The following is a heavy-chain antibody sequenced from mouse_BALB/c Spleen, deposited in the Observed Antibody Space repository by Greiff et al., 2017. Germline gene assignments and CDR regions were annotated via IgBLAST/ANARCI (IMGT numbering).Heavy chain of an antibody. CDR3: ARHDHYGKGNYAMDY. CDR1: GFTFSSYG. J-gene: IGHJ4*01. V-gene: IGHV5-6*01. D-gene: IGHD2-1*01. CDR2: ISSGGSYT. Sequence: EVQLQESGGDLVKPGGSLKLSCAASGFTFSSYGMSWVRQTPDKRLEWVATISSGGSYTYYPDSVKGRFTISRDNAKNTLYLQMSSLKSEDTAMYYCARHDHYGKGNYAMDYWGQGTSVTVSS.